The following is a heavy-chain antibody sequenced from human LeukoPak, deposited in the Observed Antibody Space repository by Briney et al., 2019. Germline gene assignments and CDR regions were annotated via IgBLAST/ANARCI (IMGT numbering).Heavy chain of an antibody. Sequence: GSLTLSCTASGCTISSYYRSWVRQPPGKGLEWIGYIYFTGSTNYNASLKSRVTISEDTSKNQFSLKMNSVTAADTAVYYCASQLGFCSGTSCYAWFAPWGQGTLVTVSS. J-gene: IGHJ5*02. CDR2: IYFTGST. CDR3: ASQLGFCSGTSCYAWFAP. CDR1: GCTISSYY. D-gene: IGHD2-2*01. V-gene: IGHV4-59*08.